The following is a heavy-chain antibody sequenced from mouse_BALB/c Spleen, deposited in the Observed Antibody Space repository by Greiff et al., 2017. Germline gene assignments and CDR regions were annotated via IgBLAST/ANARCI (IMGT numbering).Heavy chain of an antibody. D-gene: IGHD3-2*02. Sequence: EVQRVESGGGLVKPGGSLKLSCAASGFTFSDYYMYWVRQTPEKRLEWVATISDGGSYTYYPDSVKGRFTISRDNAKNNLYLQMSSLKSEDTAMYYCARDQGGGYFDVWGAGTTVTVSS. V-gene: IGHV5-4*02. CDR1: GFTFSDYY. CDR2: ISDGGSYT. CDR3: ARDQGGGYFDV. J-gene: IGHJ1*01.